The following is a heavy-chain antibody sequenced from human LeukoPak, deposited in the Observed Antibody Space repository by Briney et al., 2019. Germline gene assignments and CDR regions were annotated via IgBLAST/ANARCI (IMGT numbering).Heavy chain of an antibody. Sequence: PSETLSLTCTVSGGSISSSSYYWGWIRQPPGKGLEWIGSIYYSGSTYYNPSLKSRVTLSVDTSKNQFSLKLSSVTAADTAVYYCARSRDYYDSSGFEYWGQGTLVTVSS. CDR2: IYYSGST. V-gene: IGHV4-39*01. CDR1: GGSISSSSYY. J-gene: IGHJ4*02. CDR3: ARSRDYYDSSGFEY. D-gene: IGHD3-22*01.